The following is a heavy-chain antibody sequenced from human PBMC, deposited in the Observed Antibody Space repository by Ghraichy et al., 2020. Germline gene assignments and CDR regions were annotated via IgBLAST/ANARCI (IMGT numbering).Heavy chain of an antibody. CDR2: ISWNSGSI. D-gene: IGHD6-19*01. Sequence: GGSLRLTCAASGFTFDDYAMHWVRQAPGKGLEWVSVISWNSGSIGYADSVKGRFTISRDNAKNSLYLQMNSLRAEDTALYYCAKDSLSAASGWYSIWGQGTMVTVSS. CDR3: AKDSLSAASGWYSI. J-gene: IGHJ3*02. V-gene: IGHV3-9*01. CDR1: GFTFDDYA.